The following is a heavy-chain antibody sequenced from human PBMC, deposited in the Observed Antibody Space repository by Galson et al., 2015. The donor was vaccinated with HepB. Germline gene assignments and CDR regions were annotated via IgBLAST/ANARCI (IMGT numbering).Heavy chain of an antibody. CDR2: IWSDGRNE. D-gene: IGHD5-24*01. Sequence: SLRLSCAASGFTFSYHGMHWVRQAPGKGLEWVAVIWSDGRNEHYADSVKGRFTISRDNSKKTLYLQINSLRDDDTAVYYCARDLGGVDGDGLDVWGQGSAVTVSS. V-gene: IGHV3-33*01. J-gene: IGHJ6*02. CDR3: ARDLGGVDGDGLDV. CDR1: GFTFSYHG.